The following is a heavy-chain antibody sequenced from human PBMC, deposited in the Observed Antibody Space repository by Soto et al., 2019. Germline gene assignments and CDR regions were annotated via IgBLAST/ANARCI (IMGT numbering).Heavy chain of an antibody. CDR2: IWYDGSNK. J-gene: IGHJ3*01. CDR3: ARDLSSGGTNACDV. Sequence: QVQLVESGRGVVQPGRSLRLSCAASRFTFSSYGMHWVRQAPGKGLEWVAVIWYDGSNKYSADSVKGRFTISRDNSKNTLYLQMNSLRVEDTAVYYCARDLSSGGTNACDVWGQGTVVTVSS. CDR1: RFTFSSYG. D-gene: IGHD2-15*01. V-gene: IGHV3-33*01.